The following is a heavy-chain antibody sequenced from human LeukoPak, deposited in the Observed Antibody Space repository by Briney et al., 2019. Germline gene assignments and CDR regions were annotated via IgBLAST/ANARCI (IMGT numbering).Heavy chain of an antibody. CDR3: ARGAYYYDSSGYY. CDR1: GFTFSSYA. D-gene: IGHD3-22*01. V-gene: IGHV3-30-3*01. Sequence: GGSLRLSCAASGFTFSSYAMHWVRQAPGKGLEWVAVISYDGSNKYYADSVKGRFTISRDNSKNTLYLQMYSLRAEDTAVYYCARGAYYYDSSGYYWGQGTLVTVSS. J-gene: IGHJ4*02. CDR2: ISYDGSNK.